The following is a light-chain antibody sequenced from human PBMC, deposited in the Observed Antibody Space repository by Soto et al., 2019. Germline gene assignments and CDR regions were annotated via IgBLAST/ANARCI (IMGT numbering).Light chain of an antibody. V-gene: IGKV3-20*01. CDR1: QSVSSNF. J-gene: IGKJ1*01. Sequence: EIVLTQSPGTLSLSPGERATLSSRASQSVSSNFLAWYQQKPGQAPRLLIYGASSRATGIPDRFSGSGSGTDFTLTISRLEPEDFAVYYCHQYGTSPWTFGQGTKVEIK. CDR3: HQYGTSPWT. CDR2: GAS.